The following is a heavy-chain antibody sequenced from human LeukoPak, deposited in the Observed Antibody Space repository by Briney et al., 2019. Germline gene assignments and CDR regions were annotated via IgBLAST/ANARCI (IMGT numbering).Heavy chain of an antibody. Sequence: TGGSLRLSCAASGFTFSSYAMSWVRQAPGKGLEWVSAISGSGGSTYYADSVKGRFTISRDNSKNTLYLQMNSLRAEDTAVYYCASARLVQYYYYYGMDVWGQGTTVTVSS. CDR1: GFTFSSYA. D-gene: IGHD6-6*01. V-gene: IGHV3-23*01. CDR3: ASARLVQYYYYYGMDV. CDR2: ISGSGGST. J-gene: IGHJ6*02.